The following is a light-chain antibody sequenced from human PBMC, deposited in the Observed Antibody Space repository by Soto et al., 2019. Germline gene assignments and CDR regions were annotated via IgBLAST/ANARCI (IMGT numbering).Light chain of an antibody. CDR2: AAS. CDR1: QSVRSY. J-gene: IGKJ5*01. Sequence: EIVLTQSPGTLSLSPGERAALSCRASQSVRSYLAWYQQKPGQAPRLLIYAASSRATGIPDRFSGSGSGTDFTLTIGGLEPEDFAVYYCQQYGTASITFGQGTRLEIK. V-gene: IGKV3-20*01. CDR3: QQYGTASIT.